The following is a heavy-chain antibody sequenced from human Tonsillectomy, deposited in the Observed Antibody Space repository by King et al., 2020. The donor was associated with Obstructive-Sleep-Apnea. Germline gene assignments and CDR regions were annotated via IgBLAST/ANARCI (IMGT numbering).Heavy chain of an antibody. CDR2: INEDGSAK. V-gene: IGHV3-7*03. D-gene: IGHD6-19*01. CDR3: VQGGWLDY. J-gene: IGHJ4*02. CDR1: GFIFSDYC. Sequence: VQLVESGGGLVQPGGSLRLSCAVSGFIFSDYCMTWVRQAPGKGLGWGGNINEDGSAKRYVQSVQGRFTISRNNSENSLYLEMNSLRAEDTAVYYCVQGGWLDYWGQGALVTVSS.